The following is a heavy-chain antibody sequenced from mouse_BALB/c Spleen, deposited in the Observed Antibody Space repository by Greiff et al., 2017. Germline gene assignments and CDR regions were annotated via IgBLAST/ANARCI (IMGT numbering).Heavy chain of an antibody. Sequence: EVKLVESGGGLVKLGGSLKLSCAASGFTFSSYYMSWVRQTPEKRLELVAAINSNGGSTYYPDTVKGRFTISRDNAKNTLYLQMSSLKSEDTALYYCARHERYGNYDFDYWGQGTTLTVSS. CDR1: GFTFSSYY. V-gene: IGHV5-6-2*01. CDR3: ARHERYGNYDFDY. J-gene: IGHJ2*01. CDR2: INSNGGST. D-gene: IGHD2-1*01.